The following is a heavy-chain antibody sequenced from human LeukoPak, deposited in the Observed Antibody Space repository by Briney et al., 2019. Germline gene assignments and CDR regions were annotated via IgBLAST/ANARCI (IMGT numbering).Heavy chain of an antibody. D-gene: IGHD3-10*01. Sequence: GGSLRLSCSASGFILSSSAMQWVRQAPGKGLEYGSAISRDGAGTHYADSVKDRVTIYRDNSKNKLYLQMSSLTPEDTAVYYCVKGVQGIRGSNSWEYFQHWGQGTLVTVSS. V-gene: IGHV3-64D*06. CDR1: GFILSSSA. J-gene: IGHJ1*01. CDR3: VKGVQGIRGSNSWEYFQH. CDR2: ISRDGAGT.